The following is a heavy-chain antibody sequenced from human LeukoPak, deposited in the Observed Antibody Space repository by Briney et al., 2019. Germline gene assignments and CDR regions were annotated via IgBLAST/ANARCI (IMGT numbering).Heavy chain of an antibody. CDR2: NIPIFGTA. CDR1: GRTFNIYA. D-gene: IGHD3-22*01. J-gene: IGHJ4*02. CDR3: ARGPYYYDSRGFGIPYYFDY. V-gene: IGHV1-69*06. Sequence: EASVNVSYKASGRTFNIYAISWVRQAPGQGLEWMGGNIPIFGTANYTQKFQDRHTITEDKSTRTVHMEVSRLRSEDTAVYYCARGPYYYDSRGFGIPYYFDYWGQGTLVTVSS.